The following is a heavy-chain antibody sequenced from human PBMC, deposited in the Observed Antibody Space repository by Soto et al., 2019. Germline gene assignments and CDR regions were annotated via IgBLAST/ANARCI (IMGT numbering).Heavy chain of an antibody. V-gene: IGHV1-46*01. J-gene: IGHJ4*02. Sequence: ASVKVSCKASGYTYYIHWVRQAPGQGLEWMGIINPSGDSTTYAQKFQGRVTMTRDTSTSTVYMELSSLTSGDTAVYYCARAVTEYTPADYWGQGTQVTVSS. CDR3: ARAVTEYTPADY. CDR2: INPSGDST. CDR1: GYTYY. D-gene: IGHD6-19*01.